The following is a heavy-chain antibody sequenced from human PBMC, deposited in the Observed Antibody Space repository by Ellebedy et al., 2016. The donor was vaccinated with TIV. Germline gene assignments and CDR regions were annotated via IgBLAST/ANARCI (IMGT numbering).Heavy chain of an antibody. CDR3: AREYFYGSGNRYYYYGMDV. D-gene: IGHD3-10*01. J-gene: IGHJ6*02. V-gene: IGHV3-48*04. CDR2: ISSSSAAI. Sequence: GESLKISXAASGFTFSNYAMNWVRQAPGKGLEWVSYISSSSAAIYYADSVKGRFTISRDNAKNSLYLQMNSLRAEDTAVYYCAREYFYGSGNRYYYYGMDVWGQGTTVTVSS. CDR1: GFTFSNYA.